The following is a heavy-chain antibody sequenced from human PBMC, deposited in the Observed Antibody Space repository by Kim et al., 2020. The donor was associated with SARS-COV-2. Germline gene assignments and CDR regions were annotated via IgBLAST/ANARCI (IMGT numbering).Heavy chain of an antibody. D-gene: IGHD3-22*01. V-gene: IGHV3-30*04. CDR2: ISYDGNNK. CDR1: GFTFSNYA. J-gene: IGHJ3*02. Sequence: GGSLRLSCAASGFTFSNYAMHWVRQAPGKGLEWVAVISYDGNNKYYADSVKGRFTISRDNSKTTLYLQMNSLRAEDTAVYYCASEGITMIVVVTYAFDIWGQRTMVTVSS. CDR3: ASEGITMIVVVTYAFDI.